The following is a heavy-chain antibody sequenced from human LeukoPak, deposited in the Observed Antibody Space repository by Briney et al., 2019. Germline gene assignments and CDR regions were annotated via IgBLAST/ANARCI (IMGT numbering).Heavy chain of an antibody. CDR1: GYTFTGYY. CDR2: INPNSGGT. J-gene: IGHJ5*02. V-gene: IGHV1-2*02. Sequence: ASGKVSCKASGYTFTGYYMHWVRQAPGQGLEWMGWINPNSGGTNYAQKFQGRVTMTRDTSISTAYMELSRLRSDDTAVYYCARDQRAVARFDPWGQGTLVTVSS. D-gene: IGHD6-19*01. CDR3: ARDQRAVARFDP.